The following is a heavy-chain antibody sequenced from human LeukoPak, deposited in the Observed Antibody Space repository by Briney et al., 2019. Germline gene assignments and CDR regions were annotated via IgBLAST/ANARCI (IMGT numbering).Heavy chain of an antibody. V-gene: IGHV1-2*02. CDR1: GYTFTGNY. J-gene: IGHJ1*01. D-gene: IGHD3-22*01. CDR2: INPNSGGT. Sequence: ASVKVSCKASGYTFTGNYMHWVRQAPGQGLEWMGWINPNSGGTNYAQKFQGRVTMTRDTSIGTAHMELNRLRSDDTAVYYCARGSYDSSDFEYFHHWGQGTLVTVSS. CDR3: ARGSYDSSDFEYFHH.